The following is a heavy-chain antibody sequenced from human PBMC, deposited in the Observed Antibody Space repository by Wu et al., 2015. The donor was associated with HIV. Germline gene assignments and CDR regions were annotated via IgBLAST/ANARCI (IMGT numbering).Heavy chain of an antibody. J-gene: IGHJ6*02. V-gene: IGHV1-18*01. CDR1: GYSFTSYE. D-gene: IGHD3-10*01. CDR2: ISPYNGNT. CDR3: ARYGFGELSSIYYYALDV. Sequence: QVQLVQSGVEVKKPGASVKVSCKTSGYSFTSYEINWVRQAPGQGLEWMGWISPYNGNTDYAQNLQGRLTMTTDTSTNTAYIELRSLRSDDTAIYYCARYGFGELSSIYYYALDVWGQGTTVTVSS.